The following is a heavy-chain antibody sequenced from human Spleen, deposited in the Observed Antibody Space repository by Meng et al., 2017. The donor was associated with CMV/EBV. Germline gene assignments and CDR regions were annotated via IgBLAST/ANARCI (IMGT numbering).Heavy chain of an antibody. J-gene: IGHJ4*02. CDR3: ARVQSGGYYDRSGYFQNYFDY. Sequence: GGSLRLSCAASGFTFSSSVMYWVRQAPGKGLEWVANIKQDGSEKYYVDSVKGRFTISRDNAKNSLYLQMNSLRAEDTAVYYCARVQSGGYYDRSGYFQNYFDYWGQGTLVTVSS. D-gene: IGHD3-22*01. V-gene: IGHV3-7*01. CDR2: IKQDGSEK. CDR1: GFTFSSSV.